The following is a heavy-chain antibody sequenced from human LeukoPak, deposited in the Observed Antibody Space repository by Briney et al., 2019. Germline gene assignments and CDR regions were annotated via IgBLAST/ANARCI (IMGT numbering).Heavy chain of an antibody. CDR1: GFTFSSYA. CDR3: ARCITGTRNHNAFDI. V-gene: IGHV3-30-3*01. D-gene: IGHD1/OR15-1a*01. Sequence: GRSLRLSCAASGFTFSSYALHWVRQAPGKGLEWVAVISYDGSNKYYADSVKGRFTISRDNSKNTLYLQMNSLKTEDTAVYYCARCITGTRNHNAFDIWGQGTMVTVSS. J-gene: IGHJ3*02. CDR2: ISYDGSNK.